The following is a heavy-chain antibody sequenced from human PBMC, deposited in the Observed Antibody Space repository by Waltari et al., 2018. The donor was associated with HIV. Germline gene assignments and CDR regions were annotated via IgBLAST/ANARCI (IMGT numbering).Heavy chain of an antibody. CDR2: INPSGGSI. Sequence: QVQLVQSGAEVKKPGASVKVSCKASGYTFTSYYMHWVRQAPGQGLEWRAIINPSGGSITYAQKFQGRVTMTRDTSTRTVYMEVSSLRSEDTAVYYCARGSHCSSTSCYPHYYYGMDVWGQGTTVTVS. V-gene: IGHV1-46*01. CDR1: GYTFTSYY. D-gene: IGHD2-2*01. CDR3: ARGSHCSSTSCYPHYYYGMDV. J-gene: IGHJ6*02.